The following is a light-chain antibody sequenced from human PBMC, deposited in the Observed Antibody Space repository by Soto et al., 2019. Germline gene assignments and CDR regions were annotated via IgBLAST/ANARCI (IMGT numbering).Light chain of an antibody. CDR3: QQRSNWPPG. J-gene: IGKJ1*01. CDR2: HAS. V-gene: IGKV3-11*01. Sequence: DNVFTQSPASMSLTPGERATLSYRASQSVSSYLPWYQQKPGQPPRLLIYHASNRATGIPARFSGSGSGTDFTLTISSLEPEDFAVYSCQQRSNWPPGFGQGTKVDIK. CDR1: QSVSSY.